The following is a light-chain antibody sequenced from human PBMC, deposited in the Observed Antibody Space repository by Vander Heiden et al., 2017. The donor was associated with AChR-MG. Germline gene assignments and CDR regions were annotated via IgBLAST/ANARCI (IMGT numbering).Light chain of an antibody. V-gene: IGKV4-1*01. CDR2: WAS. J-gene: IGKJ4*01. CDR1: QSVLYSSNNKNY. CDR3: QQYYSTPPVT. Sequence: DIVMTQSPDSLAVSLGGRATINGKSSQSVLYSSNNKNYLAWYQQKPGQPPKLLIYWASTRESGVPDRFSGSGSGTDFTLTISSLQAEDVAVYYCQQYYSTPPVTFGGGTKVEIK.